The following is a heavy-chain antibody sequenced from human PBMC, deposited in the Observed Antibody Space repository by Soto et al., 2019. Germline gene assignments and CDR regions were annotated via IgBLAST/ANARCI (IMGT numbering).Heavy chain of an antibody. CDR3: ARHLTGPYNWRPGWYFDL. CDR2: IYPGDSDT. D-gene: IGHD1-20*01. Sequence: PGESLKISCKGSGYSFTSYWIGWVRQMPGKGLEWMGIIYPGDSDTRYSPSFQGQVTISADKSISTAYLQWSSLKASDTAMYYCARHLTGPYNWRPGWYFDLWGRGTLVTVSS. CDR1: GYSFTSYW. J-gene: IGHJ2*01. V-gene: IGHV5-51*01.